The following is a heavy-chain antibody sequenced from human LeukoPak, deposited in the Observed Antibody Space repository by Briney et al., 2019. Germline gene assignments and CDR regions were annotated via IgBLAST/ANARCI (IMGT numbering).Heavy chain of an antibody. J-gene: IGHJ5*02. CDR1: GGSISSGGYY. CDR3: ARVGGIGPTLNWFDP. CDR2: IYYSGST. D-gene: IGHD2-15*01. V-gene: IGHV4-31*03. Sequence: SQTLSLTCTVSGGSISSGGYYWSWIRQHPGKGLEWIGYIYYSGSTYYNPSLKSRVTISVDTSKNQFSLKLSSVTAADTAVYYCARVGGIGPTLNWFDPWAREPWSPSPQ.